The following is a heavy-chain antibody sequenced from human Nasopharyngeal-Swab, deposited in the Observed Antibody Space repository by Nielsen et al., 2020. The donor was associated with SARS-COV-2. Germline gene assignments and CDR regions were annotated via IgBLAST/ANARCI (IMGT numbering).Heavy chain of an antibody. CDR2: ISSSSSTI. J-gene: IGHJ4*02. CDR3: ATEQALWFREGEKSEFDY. D-gene: IGHD3-10*01. V-gene: IGHV3-48*04. Sequence: VRQAPGKGLEWVSYISSSSSTIYYADPVKGRFTISRDNAKNSLYLQMNSLRAEDPAVYYCATEQALWFREGEKSEFDYWGQGTLVTVSS.